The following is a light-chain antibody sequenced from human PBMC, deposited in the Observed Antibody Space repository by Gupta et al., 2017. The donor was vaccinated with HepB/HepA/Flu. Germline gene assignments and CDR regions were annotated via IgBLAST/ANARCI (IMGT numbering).Light chain of an antibody. CDR1: TVAVTSGHY. V-gene: IGLV7-46*01. CDR2: DTH. J-gene: IGLJ2*01. Sequence: AVVPQEPSLTVSPGGTVTLTCGSSTVAVTSGHYPYWFQQKPGQAHRTLIYDTHNKHAWTPARFSGSLRGDKAALTLSGAQTEDEADYYCFLYDSGARVFGGGTKLTVL. CDR3: FLYDSGARV.